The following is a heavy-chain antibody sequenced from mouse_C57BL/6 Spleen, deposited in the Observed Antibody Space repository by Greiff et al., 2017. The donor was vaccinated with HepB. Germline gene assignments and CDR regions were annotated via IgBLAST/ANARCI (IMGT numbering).Heavy chain of an antibody. V-gene: IGHV1-50*01. CDR2: IDPSDSYT. J-gene: IGHJ2*01. CDR3: ARGTGTPDY. Sequence: QVQLQQSGAELVKPGASVKLSCKASGYTFTSYWMQWVKQRPGQGLEWIGEIDPSDSYTNYNQKFKGKATLTVDTSSSTAYMQLSSLTSADSAVYYCARGTGTPDYWGQGTTLTVSS. D-gene: IGHD4-1*01. CDR1: GYTFTSYW.